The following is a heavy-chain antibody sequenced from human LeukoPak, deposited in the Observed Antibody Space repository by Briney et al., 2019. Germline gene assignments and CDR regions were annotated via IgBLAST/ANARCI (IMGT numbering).Heavy chain of an antibody. V-gene: IGHV1-69*01. CDR1: GGTFSSYA. D-gene: IGHD2-15*01. CDR3: ARLYCSGGSCYHDY. Sequence: SVKVSCKASGGTFSSYAISWVRQAPGQGLEWMGGIIPIFGTANYAQKFQGRVTITADESTSTAYMELSSLRSEGTAVYYCARLYCSGGSCYHDYWGQGTLVTVSS. J-gene: IGHJ4*02. CDR2: IIPIFGTA.